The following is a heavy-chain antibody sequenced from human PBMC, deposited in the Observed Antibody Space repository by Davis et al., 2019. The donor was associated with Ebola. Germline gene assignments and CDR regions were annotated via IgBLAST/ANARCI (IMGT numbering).Heavy chain of an antibody. CDR1: GFTFSGYG. Sequence: GESLKISCAASGFTFSGYGMHWVRQAPGKGLEWVAVIWYDGSNKYYADSVKGRFTISRDNSKNTLYLQMNSLRAEDTAVYYCAREGTCSGGSCSDPWFGYWGQGTLVTVSS. J-gene: IGHJ4*02. D-gene: IGHD2-15*01. CDR2: IWYDGSNK. CDR3: AREGTCSGGSCSDPWFGY. V-gene: IGHV3-33*01.